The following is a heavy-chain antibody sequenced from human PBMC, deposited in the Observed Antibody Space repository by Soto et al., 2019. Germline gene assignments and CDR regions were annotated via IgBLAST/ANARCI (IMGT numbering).Heavy chain of an antibody. Sequence: SETLSLTCSVSGGSISGSYWSWIRQSPGKGLKWLGYVYYTGSTNYSPSLRSRVSISVDTSKNEFSLRLSFVTAADTAVYFCARSVAVPGAHIDYWGQGTQVT. D-gene: IGHD6-19*01. CDR3: ARSVAVPGAHIDY. V-gene: IGHV4-59*01. J-gene: IGHJ4*02. CDR2: VYYTGST. CDR1: GGSISGSY.